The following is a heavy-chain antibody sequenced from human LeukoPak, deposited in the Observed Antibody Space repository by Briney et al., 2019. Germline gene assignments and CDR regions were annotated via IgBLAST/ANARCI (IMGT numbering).Heavy chain of an antibody. CDR2: IKQDGSEK. J-gene: IGHJ4*02. V-gene: IGHV3-7*01. CDR3: ARDDWGPGDY. D-gene: IGHD2-21*01. Sequence: PGGSQRLSCAASGFTFSGHWMSWVRQAPGKGLEWVANIKQDGSEKYYVDSVKGRFIISRDNAKNSLYLQMNSLRAEDTAVYYCARDDWGPGDYWGQGTLVTVSS. CDR1: GFTFSGHW.